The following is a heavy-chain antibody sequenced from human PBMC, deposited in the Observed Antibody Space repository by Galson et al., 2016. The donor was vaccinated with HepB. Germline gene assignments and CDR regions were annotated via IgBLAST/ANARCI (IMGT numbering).Heavy chain of an antibody. J-gene: IGHJ3*01. Sequence: TLSLTCNVSGDPITSGGYFWNWLRQHPGKGPEWIGSIHHRGSTYYNPSFKSRVSMSVDTSANQFSLTLTSLTAADTAMYYCARDRPGLGVVAGAFDVWGQGTMVSVSS. CDR2: IHHRGST. V-gene: IGHV4-31*03. CDR3: ARDRPGLGVVAGAFDV. D-gene: IGHD3-16*01. CDR1: GDPITSGGYF.